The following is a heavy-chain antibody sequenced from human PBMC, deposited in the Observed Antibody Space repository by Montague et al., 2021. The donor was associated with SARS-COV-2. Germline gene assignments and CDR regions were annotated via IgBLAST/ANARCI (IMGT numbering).Heavy chain of an antibody. D-gene: IGHD3-10*01. CDR1: GGSISSSSYY. J-gene: IGHJ4*02. V-gene: IGHV4-39*01. CDR2: IYYSGST. CDR3: ARGSGSGRYLDY. Sequence: SETLSLTCTVSGGSISSSSYYWGWIRQPPEKGLEWIGSIYYSGSTYYNPSPKSRVTISVDTSKNQFSLKLSSVTAADTAVYYCARGSGSGRYLDYWGQGTLVTVSS.